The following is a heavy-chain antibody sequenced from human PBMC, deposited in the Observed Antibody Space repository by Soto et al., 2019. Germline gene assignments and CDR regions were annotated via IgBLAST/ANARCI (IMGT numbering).Heavy chain of an antibody. V-gene: IGHV3-48*02. Sequence: GGSLRLSCAASGFAFSTYSMDWVRQAPGKGLEWVSYISFSSTTIFYADSVRGRSTISRDNAKNSLYLQMNTLRDEDTAVYYCARDNGMAGSFDPWGQGTLVIVSS. CDR1: GFAFSTYS. CDR3: ARDNGMAGSFDP. D-gene: IGHD2-8*01. J-gene: IGHJ5*02. CDR2: ISFSSTTI.